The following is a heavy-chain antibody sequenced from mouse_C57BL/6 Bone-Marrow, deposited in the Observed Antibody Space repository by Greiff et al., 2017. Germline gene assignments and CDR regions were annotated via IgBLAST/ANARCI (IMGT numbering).Heavy chain of an antibody. Sequence: VQLQQPGAELVKPGASVKVSCKASGYTFTSYWMHWVKQRPGQGLEWIGRIHPSDSDTNYNPKFKGKATLTVDKSSSSAYMQLSSLTSEDSAVYYCAIKIRVRGYAMDYWGKGTSVTVSS. J-gene: IGHJ4*01. CDR1: GYTFTSYW. CDR3: AIKIRVRGYAMDY. CDR2: IHPSDSDT. V-gene: IGHV1-74*01. D-gene: IGHD2-14*01.